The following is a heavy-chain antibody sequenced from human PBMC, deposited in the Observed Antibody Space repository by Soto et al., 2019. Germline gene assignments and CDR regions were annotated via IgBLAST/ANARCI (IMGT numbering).Heavy chain of an antibody. D-gene: IGHD6-13*01. V-gene: IGHV5-51*01. Sequence: GESLKISCKGSGYSFTSYWIGWVRQMPGKGLEWMGIIYPGDSDTRYSPSFQGQVTISADKSISTAYLQWSSLKASDTAMYYCARTAATGKYYYGVDVWGQGTTVTRLL. CDR3: ARTAATGKYYYGVDV. CDR2: IYPGDSDT. CDR1: GYSFTSYW. J-gene: IGHJ6*02.